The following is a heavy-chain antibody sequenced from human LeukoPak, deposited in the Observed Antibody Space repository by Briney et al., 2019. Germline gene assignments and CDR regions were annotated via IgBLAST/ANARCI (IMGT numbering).Heavy chain of an antibody. CDR3: AGPLWSGYPGPLDY. CDR2: ISSSSYI. CDR1: GFTFSSYS. J-gene: IGHJ4*02. D-gene: IGHD3-3*01. Sequence: GGSLRLSCAASGFTFSSYSMNWVRQAPGKGLEWVSSISSSSYIYYADSVKGRFTISRDNAKNSLYLQMNSLRAEDTAVYYCAGPLWSGYPGPLDYWGQGTLVTVSS. V-gene: IGHV3-21*01.